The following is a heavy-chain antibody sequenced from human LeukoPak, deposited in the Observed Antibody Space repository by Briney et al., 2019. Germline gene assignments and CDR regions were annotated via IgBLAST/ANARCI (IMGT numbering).Heavy chain of an antibody. CDR3: ARDSSSWYGNYYYGMDV. CDR2: ISAYNGNT. D-gene: IGHD6-13*01. Sequence: ASVKVSCKASGYTFTSYGISWVRQAPGQGLEWMGWISAYNGNTNYAQKLQGRVTITADKSTSTAYMELSSLRSEDTAVYYCARDSSSWYGNYYYGMDVWGQGTTVTVSS. V-gene: IGHV1-18*01. J-gene: IGHJ6*02. CDR1: GYTFTSYG.